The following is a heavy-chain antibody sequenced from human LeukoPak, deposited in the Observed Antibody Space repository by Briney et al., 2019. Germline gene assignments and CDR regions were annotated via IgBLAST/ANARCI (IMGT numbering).Heavy chain of an antibody. CDR1: GGSISSYY. J-gene: IGHJ6*02. Sequence: SETLSLTCTVSGGSISSYYWSWIRQPPGKGVEYIGYIHYTGSTNYNPSLKTRVTISADTSKNQFSLKLSSVTAADTAVYYCARTYCGGDCYSEPINHYYYYGMDVWGQGTTVTVSS. CDR2: IHYTGST. CDR3: ARTYCGGDCYSEPINHYYYYGMDV. D-gene: IGHD2-21*02. V-gene: IGHV4-59*08.